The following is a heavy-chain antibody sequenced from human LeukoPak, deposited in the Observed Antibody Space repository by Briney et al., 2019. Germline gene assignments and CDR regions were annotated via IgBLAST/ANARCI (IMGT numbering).Heavy chain of an antibody. J-gene: IGHJ4*02. V-gene: IGHV4-34*01. Sequence: SETLSLTCAVYVGSFSGYYWSWIRQAPGKGLEWIGEIYHSGSTNYNPSLKSRVTISVDKSKNQFSLKLSSVTAADTAVYYCARGQAPHYYGSGSYYKYFDYWGQGALVTVSS. CDR2: IYHSGST. CDR1: VGSFSGYY. D-gene: IGHD3-10*01. CDR3: ARGQAPHYYGSGSYYKYFDY.